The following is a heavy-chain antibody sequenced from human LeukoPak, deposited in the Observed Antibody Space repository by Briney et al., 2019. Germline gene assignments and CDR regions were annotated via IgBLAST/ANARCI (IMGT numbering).Heavy chain of an antibody. CDR2: IIPILGIA. CDR3: ARDVVGATGAFDI. CDR1: GGTFSSYA. J-gene: IGHJ3*02. D-gene: IGHD1-26*01. Sequence: SVKVSCKASGGTFSSYAISWVRQAPGQGLEWMGRIIPILGIANYAQKFQGRVTITADKSTSTAYMELSSLRSEDTAVYYCARDVVGATGAFDIWGQGTMVTVSP. V-gene: IGHV1-69*04.